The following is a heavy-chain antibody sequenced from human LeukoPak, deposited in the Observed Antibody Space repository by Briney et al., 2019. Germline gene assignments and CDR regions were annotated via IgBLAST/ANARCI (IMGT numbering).Heavy chain of an antibody. Sequence: GGSLRLSCAASGFPFNSYVMTWVRQAPGKGLEWVSVISGSGGLTYHADSVKGRFTVSRDNSKNTLYLQMNSLRAEDTVVYSCAKGYYDYIWGSYRSDAFDIWGQGTMVTVSS. J-gene: IGHJ3*02. V-gene: IGHV3-23*01. D-gene: IGHD3-16*02. CDR2: ISGSGGLT. CDR1: GFPFNSYV. CDR3: AKGYYDYIWGSYRSDAFDI.